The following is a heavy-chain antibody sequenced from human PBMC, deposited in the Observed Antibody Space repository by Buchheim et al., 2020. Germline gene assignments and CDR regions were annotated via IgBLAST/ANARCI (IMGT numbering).Heavy chain of an antibody. CDR2: INAGNGNT. J-gene: IGHJ5*02. Sequence: QVQLVQSGAEVKKPGASVKVSCKASGYTFTSYAMHWVRQAPGQRLEWMGWINAGNGNTKYSQKFQGRVTITRDTSASTAYMELSSLRSEDTAVYYCARRYCSGGSCYYNWFDPWGQGTL. CDR3: ARRYCSGGSCYYNWFDP. CDR1: GYTFTSYA. D-gene: IGHD2-15*01. V-gene: IGHV1-3*01.